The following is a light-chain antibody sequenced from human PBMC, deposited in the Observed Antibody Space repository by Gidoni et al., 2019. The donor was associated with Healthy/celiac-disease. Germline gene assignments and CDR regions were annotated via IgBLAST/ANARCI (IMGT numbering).Light chain of an antibody. CDR1: SGSIASNY. V-gene: IGLV6-57*01. J-gene: IGLJ3*02. CDR2: EEN. CDR3: QSYDSSTPGV. Sequence: NFILTPPPSLSESPGKTVTISCPHSSGSIASNYVQWYQQRPGRSPTTVSYEENQRPAGVPERFSGSIDSSSNSASLTISGLKTEDEADYYCQSYDSSTPGVFGGGTKLT.